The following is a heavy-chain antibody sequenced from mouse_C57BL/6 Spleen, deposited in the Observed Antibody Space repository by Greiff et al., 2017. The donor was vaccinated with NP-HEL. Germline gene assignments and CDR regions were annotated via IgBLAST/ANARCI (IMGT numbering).Heavy chain of an antibody. J-gene: IGHJ2*01. CDR2: IDPSDSYT. D-gene: IGHD2-1*01. CDR1: GYTFTSYW. CDR3: ARSSIYYGNYVFDY. V-gene: IGHV1-50*01. Sequence: QVQLQQPGAELVKPGASVKLSCKASGYTFTSYWMQWVKQRPGQGLEWIGEIDPSDSYTNYNQKFKGKATLTVDTSSSTAYMQLSSLTSEDSAVYYCARSSIYYGNYVFDYWGQGTTLTVSS.